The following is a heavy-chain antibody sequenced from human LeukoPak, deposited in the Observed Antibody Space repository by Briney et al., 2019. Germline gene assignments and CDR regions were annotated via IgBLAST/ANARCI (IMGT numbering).Heavy chain of an antibody. V-gene: IGHV4-34*01. CDR3: ARRTLEWLSPIDY. CDR2: INHSGNT. CDR1: GGSFSGYY. D-gene: IGHD3-3*01. J-gene: IGHJ4*02. Sequence: SETLSLTCAVYGGSFSGYYWSWIRQPPGKGLEWIGEINHSGNTNYNPSLKSRVTIPVDTSKNQFSLKLSSVTAADTAVYYCARRTLEWLSPIDYWGQGTLVTVSS.